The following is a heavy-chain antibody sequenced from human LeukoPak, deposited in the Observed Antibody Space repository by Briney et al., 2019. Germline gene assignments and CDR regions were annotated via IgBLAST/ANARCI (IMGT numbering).Heavy chain of an antibody. CDR2: INLDGNAR. CDR3: ARDTDDFQGLDI. CDR1: GFFFSNHW. J-gene: IGHJ3*02. Sequence: PGRSLRLSCSASGFFFSNHWMSWVRQAQGKGLEWVANINLDGNARFYVDSVKGRFTISRDNNKNSVYLHMNSLRAEDTAVYYCARDTDDFQGLDIWGQGTMVTVSS. V-gene: IGHV3-7*01. D-gene: IGHD3-3*01.